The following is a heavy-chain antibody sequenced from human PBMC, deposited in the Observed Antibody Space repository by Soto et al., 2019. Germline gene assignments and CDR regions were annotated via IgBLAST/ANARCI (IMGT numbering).Heavy chain of an antibody. J-gene: IGHJ4*02. D-gene: IGHD1-1*01. CDR2: ISSDGRNT. CDR1: GFTFRVFG. CDR3: AKGSISDEGGNDGYDPDYYDS. V-gene: IGHV3-30*18. Sequence: QVQLVESGGGVVQPGRSLRLSCAASGFTFRVFGMHWVRQAPGKGLEWVAVISSDGRNTYYGDSMKGRFTISRDNSKNTLYLEINSLRPEDTAMYYCAKGSISDEGGNDGYDPDYYDSWGQGTLVTVSS.